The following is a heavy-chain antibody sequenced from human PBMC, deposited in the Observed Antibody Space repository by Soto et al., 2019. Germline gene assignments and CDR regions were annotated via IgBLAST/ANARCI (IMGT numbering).Heavy chain of an antibody. Sequence: LSXNCVVSGYSISSGYYWGWIRQPPGKGLEWIGSIYHSGTTYYNPSLKSRVTISLDTSRNQFSLKLTSVTAADTAVYYCARSLLTSSWYAGSWGQGTLVTVSS. J-gene: IGHJ5*02. CDR2: IYHSGTT. CDR3: ARSLLTSSWYAGS. CDR1: GYSISSGYY. V-gene: IGHV4-38-2*01. D-gene: IGHD6-13*01.